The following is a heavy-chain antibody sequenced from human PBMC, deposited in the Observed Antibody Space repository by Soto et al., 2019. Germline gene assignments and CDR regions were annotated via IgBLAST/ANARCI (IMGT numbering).Heavy chain of an antibody. Sequence: GGSLSLSCAASGFTFSSYGMHWVRQAPGKGLEWVAVIWYDGSNKYYADSVKGRFTISRDNSKNTLYLQMNSLRAEDTAVYYCARDEGGMDVWGQGTTVTVSS. CDR2: IWYDGSNK. V-gene: IGHV3-33*01. J-gene: IGHJ6*02. CDR3: ARDEGGMDV. CDR1: GFTFSSYG.